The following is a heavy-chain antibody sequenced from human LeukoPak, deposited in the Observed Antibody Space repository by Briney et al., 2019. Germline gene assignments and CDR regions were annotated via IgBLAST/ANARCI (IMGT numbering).Heavy chain of an antibody. Sequence: WASVKVSCKASGGTFSSYAISWVRQAPGQGLEWMGGIIPMFGTSNYAQKFQERVTITADKSTSTAYMELSSLRSEETAVYYCARVVGLTGYSSSWYSGYYYYMDVWGRGTTVTVSS. V-gene: IGHV1-69*06. CDR1: GGTFSSYA. CDR3: ARVVGLTGYSSSWYSGYYYYMDV. D-gene: IGHD6-13*01. J-gene: IGHJ6*03. CDR2: IIPMFGTS.